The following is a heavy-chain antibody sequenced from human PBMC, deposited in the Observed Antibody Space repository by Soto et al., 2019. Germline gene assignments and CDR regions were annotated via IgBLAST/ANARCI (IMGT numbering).Heavy chain of an antibody. D-gene: IGHD3-3*01. V-gene: IGHV1-3*01. J-gene: IGHJ6*03. CDR1: GYTFTSYA. Sequence: QVQLVQSGAEVKKPGASVKVSCKASGYTFTSYAMHWVRQAPGQRLEWMGWINAGNGNIKYSQKFQGRVTITRDRSASTAYMELSSLRSEDTAVYYCARDPYYDFWSGYLPPRSRGYYYYMDVWGKGTTVTVSS. CDR2: INAGNGNI. CDR3: ARDPYYDFWSGYLPPRSRGYYYYMDV.